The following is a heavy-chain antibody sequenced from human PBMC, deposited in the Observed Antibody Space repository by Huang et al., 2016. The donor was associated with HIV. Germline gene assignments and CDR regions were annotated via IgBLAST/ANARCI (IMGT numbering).Heavy chain of an antibody. J-gene: IGHJ6*03. D-gene: IGHD5-12*01. CDR2: ISYYGRNK. V-gene: IGHV3-30*04. Sequence: QVQLVESGGGVVQPGRSLRLSCAASRFTFSNYAMHWVRQAPGKGLEWVAVISYYGRNKYYAYSVKGRVTITRDNSKNTLYLQMNSLRAEDTAVYYCARDLWLRDLYYYYYMDVWGKGTTVTVSS. CDR1: RFTFSNYA. CDR3: ARDLWLRDLYYYYYMDV.